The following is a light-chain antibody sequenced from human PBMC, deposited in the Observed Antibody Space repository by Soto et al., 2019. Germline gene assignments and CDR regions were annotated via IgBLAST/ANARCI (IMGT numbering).Light chain of an antibody. CDR2: GAS. CDR1: QSLSGT. Sequence: EIVLTHSPATLSLSPGERATLSCRASQSLSGTLAWFQQKPGQPPRLLIYGASNRATGIPARFTASGSGTDFTLTISSLEPEDFAVYYCQQRTLWPRTFGQGTKVDIK. CDR3: QQRTLWPRT. V-gene: IGKV3-11*01. J-gene: IGKJ1*01.